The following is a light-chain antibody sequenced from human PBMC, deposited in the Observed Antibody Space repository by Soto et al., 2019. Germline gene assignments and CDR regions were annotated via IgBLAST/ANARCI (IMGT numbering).Light chain of an antibody. J-gene: IGKJ4*01. CDR1: RSLLSSNGNTY. Sequence: DIVLTQSPLSLPVAPGEPASISCRSSRSLLSSNGNTYLDWYLQKPGQSPQVLIYLGSNRASGVPYRFSGSGSCTDFTLKISSVEAEDVGLSYCMQGLTTPLTFGGGTKVEIK. V-gene: IGKV2-28*01. CDR2: LGS. CDR3: MQGLTTPLT.